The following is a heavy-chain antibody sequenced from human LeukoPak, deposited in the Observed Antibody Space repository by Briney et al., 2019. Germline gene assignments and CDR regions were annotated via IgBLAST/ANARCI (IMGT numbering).Heavy chain of an antibody. CDR1: GFTFSSYD. Sequence: GGSLRLSCAASGFTFSSYDMHWVRQATGRGLEWVSGVAGAGDTYYADSVKGRFTISRENGKNSLYLQMNSLRAGDTAVYYCATSYSGGRDAFDIWGQGTMVTVSS. D-gene: IGHD1-26*01. J-gene: IGHJ3*02. V-gene: IGHV3-13*01. CDR3: ATSYSGGRDAFDI. CDR2: VAGAGDT.